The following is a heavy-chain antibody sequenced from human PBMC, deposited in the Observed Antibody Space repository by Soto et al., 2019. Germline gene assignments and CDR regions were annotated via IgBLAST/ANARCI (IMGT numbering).Heavy chain of an antibody. Sequence: PGGSLRLSCAASGFTFSSYSMNWVRQAPGKGLEWVSSISSSSSYIYYADSVKGRFTISRDNAKNSLYLQMNSLRAEDTAVYYCARVGIVATITYYYYYYMDVWGKGTTVTVSS. CDR1: GFTFSSYS. V-gene: IGHV3-21*01. CDR2: ISSSSSYI. CDR3: ARVGIVATITYYYYYYMDV. D-gene: IGHD5-12*01. J-gene: IGHJ6*03.